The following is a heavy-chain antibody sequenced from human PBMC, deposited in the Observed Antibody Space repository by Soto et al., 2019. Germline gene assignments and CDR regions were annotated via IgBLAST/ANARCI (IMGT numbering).Heavy chain of an antibody. V-gene: IGHV3-74*01. D-gene: IGHD3-22*01. Sequence: PGGSLRLSCAASGFTFSGYWMHWVRQAPGKGLVWVSRINSDGRSISYADSVKGRFTISRDNAKNTLHLQMNSLRAEDTAVYYCAGPIAMIVRNGMDVWGQGTKGNVS. CDR3: AGPIAMIVRNGMDV. CDR2: INSDGRSI. CDR1: GFTFSGYW. J-gene: IGHJ6*02.